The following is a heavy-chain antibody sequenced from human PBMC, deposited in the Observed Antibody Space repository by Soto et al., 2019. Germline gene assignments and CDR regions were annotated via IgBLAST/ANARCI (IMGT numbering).Heavy chain of an antibody. J-gene: IGHJ4*02. D-gene: IGHD6-19*01. CDR3: VRNFLGSATTSFDY. Sequence: SETLSLTCTVSGGSISRSSNFWGWIRQPPGKGLEWIASIFYRGSTYYKPSLRNRVTIFVDPSKNNFSLNLTSVTAADTAIYYCVRNFLGSATTSFDYWGQGTQVTVSS. V-gene: IGHV4-39*01. CDR2: IFYRGST. CDR1: GGSISRSSNF.